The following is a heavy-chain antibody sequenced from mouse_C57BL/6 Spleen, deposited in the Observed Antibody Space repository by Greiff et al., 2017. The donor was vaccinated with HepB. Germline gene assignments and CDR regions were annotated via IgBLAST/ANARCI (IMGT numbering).Heavy chain of an antibody. V-gene: IGHV1-5*01. CDR2: IYPGNSDT. J-gene: IGHJ1*03. CDR3: TKENWEDWYFDV. CDR1: GYTFTSYW. Sequence: VQLQQSGTVLARPGASVKMSCKTSGYTFTSYWMHWVKQRPGQGLEWIGAIYPGNSDTSYNQKFKGKAKLTAVTSASTAYMELSSLTNEDSAVYYCTKENWEDWYFDVWGTGTTVTVSS. D-gene: IGHD4-1*01.